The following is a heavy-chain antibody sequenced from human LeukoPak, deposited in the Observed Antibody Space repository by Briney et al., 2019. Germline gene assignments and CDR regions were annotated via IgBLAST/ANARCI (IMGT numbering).Heavy chain of an antibody. Sequence: SVKVSCKASGGTFSSYAISWVRQAPGQGLEWMGGIIPIFGTANYAQKFQGRVTITADESTSTAYMELSSLRSEDTAVYYCARDKAYCGGDCYGDDAFDIWGQGTMVTVSS. CDR2: IIPIFGTA. V-gene: IGHV1-69*01. J-gene: IGHJ3*02. D-gene: IGHD2-21*02. CDR1: GGTFSSYA. CDR3: ARDKAYCGGDCYGDDAFDI.